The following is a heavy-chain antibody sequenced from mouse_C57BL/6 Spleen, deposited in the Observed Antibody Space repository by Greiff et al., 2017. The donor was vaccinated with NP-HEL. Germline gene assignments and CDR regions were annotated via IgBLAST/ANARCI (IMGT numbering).Heavy chain of an antibody. J-gene: IGHJ2*01. CDR2: IDPETGGT. Sequence: VQLQQSGAELVRPGASVTLSCKASGYTFTDYEMHWVKQTPVHGLEWIGAIDPETGGTAYNQKFKGKAILTADKSSSTAYMELRSLTSEDSAVYYCTRSRITTVVAKDYFDYWGQGTTLTVSS. CDR1: GYTFTDYE. CDR3: TRSRITTVVAKDYFDY. D-gene: IGHD1-1*01. V-gene: IGHV1-15*01.